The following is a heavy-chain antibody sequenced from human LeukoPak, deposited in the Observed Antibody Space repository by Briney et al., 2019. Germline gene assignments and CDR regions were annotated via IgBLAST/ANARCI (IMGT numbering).Heavy chain of an antibody. V-gene: IGHV1-18*01. Sequence: GASVKVSCKASGYTFTSYGISWVRQAPGQGLEWMGWISAYNGNTNYAQKLQGRVTMTTDTSTSTAYMELRSLRSDDTAVYYCARVRNYYDSSGSLASTFDIWGQGTMVTVSS. D-gene: IGHD3-22*01. J-gene: IGHJ3*02. CDR3: ARVRNYYDSSGSLASTFDI. CDR1: GYTFTSYG. CDR2: ISAYNGNT.